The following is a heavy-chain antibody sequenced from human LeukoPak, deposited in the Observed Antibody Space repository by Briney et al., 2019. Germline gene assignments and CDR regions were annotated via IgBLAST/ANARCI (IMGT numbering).Heavy chain of an antibody. Sequence: ASVKVSCKASGYTFTSYGISWVRQAPGQGLEWMGWISAYNGNTSYAQKLQGGVTMTTDTSTSTAYMELRSLRSDDTAVYYCARVEERLWAFVAFDIWGQGTMVTVSS. V-gene: IGHV1-18*01. D-gene: IGHD1-1*01. CDR3: ARVEERLWAFVAFDI. CDR2: ISAYNGNT. CDR1: GYTFTSYG. J-gene: IGHJ3*02.